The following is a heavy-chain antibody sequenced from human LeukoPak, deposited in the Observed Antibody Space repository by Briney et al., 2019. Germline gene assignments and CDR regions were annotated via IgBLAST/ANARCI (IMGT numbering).Heavy chain of an antibody. J-gene: IGHJ5*02. V-gene: IGHV3-74*01. CDR3: ARASIRIAAATRFDP. Sequence: PGGSLRLSCAASGFTFSSYWMHWVRQAPGKGLVWVSRINSDGSSTSYADSVKGRFTISRDNAKNTLYLQMNSLRAEDTAVYYCARASIRIAAATRFDPWGQGTLVTVSS. CDR2: INSDGSST. CDR1: GFTFSSYW. D-gene: IGHD6-13*01.